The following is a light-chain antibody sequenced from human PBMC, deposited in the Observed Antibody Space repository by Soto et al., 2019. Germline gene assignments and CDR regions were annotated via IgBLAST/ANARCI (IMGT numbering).Light chain of an antibody. V-gene: IGKV3-15*01. J-gene: IGKJ1*01. CDR1: QSVSSN. CDR3: QQYNNWPVVWT. Sequence: EIVMTQSPATLSVSPGERATLSCRASQSVSSNLAWYQQKPGQAPRLLIYGASTRATGIPARFSGSGSGTEFTLTISSLQSEDFAVYYCQQYNNWPVVWTFGQGTKVEIK. CDR2: GAS.